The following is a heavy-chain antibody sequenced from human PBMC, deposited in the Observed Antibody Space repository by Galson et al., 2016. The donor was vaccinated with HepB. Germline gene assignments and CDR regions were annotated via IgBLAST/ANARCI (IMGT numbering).Heavy chain of an antibody. J-gene: IGHJ4*02. CDR3: ARERGASTWYYSDY. V-gene: IGHV3-33*01. Sequence: SLRLSCAASGFSFSSYGMHWVRQAPGKGLEWVAVIWFDGSNKYYEDSVKGRFTISRDNSKNTLFLQMSSLRAEDTAVYYCARERGASTWYYSDYWGQGALVTVSS. CDR1: GFSFSSYG. CDR2: IWFDGSNK. D-gene: IGHD2-2*01.